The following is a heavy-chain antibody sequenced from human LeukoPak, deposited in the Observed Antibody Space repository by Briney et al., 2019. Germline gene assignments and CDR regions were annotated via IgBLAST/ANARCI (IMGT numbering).Heavy chain of an antibody. CDR3: AKGQASLYYYDSSGYPENYFDY. V-gene: IGHV3-43*02. Sequence: GSLRLSCAASGFTFYDYSMHWVRQAPVKGLEWVSLIIGDGGSTYYADSVEDRFTISRDNSKNSLYMQKTSLTTEDTALYYCAKGQASLYYYDSSGYPENYFDYWGQGTVVTVSS. CDR2: IIGDGGST. J-gene: IGHJ4*02. CDR1: GFTFYDYS. D-gene: IGHD3-22*01.